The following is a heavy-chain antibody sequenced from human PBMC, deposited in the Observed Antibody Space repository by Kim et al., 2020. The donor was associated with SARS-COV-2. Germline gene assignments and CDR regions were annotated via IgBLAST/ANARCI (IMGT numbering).Heavy chain of an antibody. V-gene: IGHV3-9*01. CDR1: GFTFGDYA. D-gene: IGHD4-17*01. CDR2: ISWNSGSI. Sequence: GGSLRLSCAASGFTFGDYAMHWVRQAPGKGLEWVSGISWNSGSIGYADSVKGRFTISRDNAKNSLYLQMNSLRAEDTALYYCAKDYLFTVTGTFDPWGQGTLVTVSS. J-gene: IGHJ5*02. CDR3: AKDYLFTVTGTFDP.